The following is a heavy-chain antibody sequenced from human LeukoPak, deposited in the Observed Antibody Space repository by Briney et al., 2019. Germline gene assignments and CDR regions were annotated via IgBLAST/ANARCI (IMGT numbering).Heavy chain of an antibody. J-gene: IGHJ4*02. V-gene: IGHV3-48*03. Sequence: GGSLRLSCAASGFTFSSYEMNWVRQAPGKGLEWISYISSSGGTIYYGDSVKGRFTISRDNAKKSLYLQMNSLRAEDTAVYYCAREGCSSTRCYDYWGQGTLVIVPS. CDR1: GFTFSSYE. CDR3: AREGCSSTRCYDY. D-gene: IGHD2-2*01. CDR2: ISSSGGTI.